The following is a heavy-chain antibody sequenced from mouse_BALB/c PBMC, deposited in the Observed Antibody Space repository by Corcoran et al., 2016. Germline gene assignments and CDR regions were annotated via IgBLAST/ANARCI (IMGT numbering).Heavy chain of an antibody. CDR2: IDPANGNT. Sequence: EGQLQQSGAELVKPGASVKLSCTAYGFNIKDTYMHWVKQRPEQGLEWIGRIDPANGNTKYDPKFQGKATITADTSSNTAYLQLSSLTSEDTAVYYCARWDWYFDVWGAGTTVTVSS. J-gene: IGHJ1*01. CDR1: GFNIKDTY. CDR3: ARWDWYFDV. V-gene: IGHV14-3*02.